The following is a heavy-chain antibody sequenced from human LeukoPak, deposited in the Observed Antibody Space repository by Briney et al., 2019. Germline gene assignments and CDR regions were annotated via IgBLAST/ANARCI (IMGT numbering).Heavy chain of an antibody. J-gene: IGHJ6*03. D-gene: IGHD4-11*01. CDR2: IKSKTDGGTT. CDR1: GFTFSNAW. V-gene: IGHV3-15*01. CDR3: TTDPLQYGGGYYYYYMDV. Sequence: PGGSLGLSCAASGFTFSNAWMSWVRQAPGKGLEWVGRIKSKTDGGTTDYAAPVKGRFTISRDDSKNTLYLQMNSLKTEDTAVYYCTTDPLQYGGGYYYYYMDVWGKGTTVTVSS.